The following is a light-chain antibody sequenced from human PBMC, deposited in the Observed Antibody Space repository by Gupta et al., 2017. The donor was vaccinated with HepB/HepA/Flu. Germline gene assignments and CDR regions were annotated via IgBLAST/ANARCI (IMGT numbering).Light chain of an antibody. Sequence: SYVLTQPPSVSVAPGKTARITCGGNNIGSNSVHWYQQKPGQAPVLVIYYDSDRASGIPERFSGSNSGITATLTISRVEAGDEADYYCQVWDSSSDHPVFGTGTKVTVL. CDR1: NIGSNS. V-gene: IGLV3-21*04. CDR3: QVWDSSSDHPV. J-gene: IGLJ1*01. CDR2: YDS.